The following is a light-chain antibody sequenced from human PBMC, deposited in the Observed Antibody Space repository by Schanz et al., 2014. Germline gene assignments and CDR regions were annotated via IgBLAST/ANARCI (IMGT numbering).Light chain of an antibody. CDR2: DVN. Sequence: QSALTQPRSVSGSPGQSVTISCTGTSSDVGAYNDVSWYQQHPGKAPKLMIYDVNKRPSGVPDRFSGSKSGNTASLTISGLQPEDEDDYHCCSYAGGYTVFGGGTKLTVL. V-gene: IGLV2-11*01. CDR1: SSDVGAYND. J-gene: IGLJ3*02. CDR3: CSYAGGYTV.